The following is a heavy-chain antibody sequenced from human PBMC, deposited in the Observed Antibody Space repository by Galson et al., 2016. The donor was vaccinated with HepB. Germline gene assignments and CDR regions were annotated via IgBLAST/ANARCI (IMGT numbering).Heavy chain of an antibody. V-gene: IGHV1-3*01. D-gene: IGHD6-6*01. Sequence: SVKVSCKASGYTFTSDAIHWLRQAPGQRPEWMGWINVENGHTKYSQKFQGRVTITRDTSASTAFMELSRLRSDDTSVYYCARGVGLHSTSAAFNFWGQGALVPVS. CDR2: INVENGHT. J-gene: IGHJ4*02. CDR3: ARGVGLHSTSAAFNF. CDR1: GYTFTSDA.